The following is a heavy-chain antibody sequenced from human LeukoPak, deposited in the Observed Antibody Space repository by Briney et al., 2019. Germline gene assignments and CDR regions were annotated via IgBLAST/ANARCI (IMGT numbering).Heavy chain of an antibody. Sequence: PSETLSLTCSVSGDYISGFYWSWIRQPPGKGLEWIGYIHSSGTTNYNPPLKSRVTMSVDISNNQFSLDVTSVTTDDTAVYYCARIHNTALYFWGRGSLVTVSS. CDR2: IHSSGTT. CDR3: ARIHNTALYF. D-gene: IGHD1-1*01. CDR1: GDYISGFY. J-gene: IGHJ4*02. V-gene: IGHV4-59*01.